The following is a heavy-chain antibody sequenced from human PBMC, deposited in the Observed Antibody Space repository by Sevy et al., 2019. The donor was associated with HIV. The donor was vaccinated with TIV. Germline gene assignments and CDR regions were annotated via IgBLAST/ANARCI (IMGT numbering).Heavy chain of an antibody. J-gene: IGHJ4*02. CDR3: TRGKGAQSIFDY. Sequence: GGSLRLSCTASGFSFGDYAMNWVRQAPGKGLEWVAFLKNKARGGTQDHAASVKGRFTISRDDSKSIVYLQMNDLRTEDTGVYYCTRGKGAQSIFDYWGQGALVTVSS. D-gene: IGHD1-26*01. CDR2: LKNKARGGTQ. V-gene: IGHV3-49*04. CDR1: GFSFGDYA.